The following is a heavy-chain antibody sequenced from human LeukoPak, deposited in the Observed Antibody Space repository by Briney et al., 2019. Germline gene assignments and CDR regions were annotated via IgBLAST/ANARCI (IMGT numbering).Heavy chain of an antibody. D-gene: IGHD1-1*01. CDR1: GVSFSAYY. CDR2: INHRGDT. J-gene: IGHJ4*03. Sequence: SETLSLTCAVYGVSFSAYYWSWIRHSPGKGLDWIAEINHRGDTNYNPSVKSRVSISVDTSKTQFSLKVTSLTAADTAVYYCARGPTISETGYFDYWGQGTLVTVSS. CDR3: ARGPTISETGYFDY. V-gene: IGHV4-34*01.